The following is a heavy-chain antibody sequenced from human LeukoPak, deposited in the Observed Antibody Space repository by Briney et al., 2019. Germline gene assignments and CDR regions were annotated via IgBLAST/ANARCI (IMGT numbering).Heavy chain of an antibody. V-gene: IGHV1-69*04. Sequence: SVKVSCEASGGTFSSYAISWVRQAPGQGLEWMGRIIPILGIANYAQKFQGRVTITADKSTSTAYMELSSLRSGDTAVYYCARGIGTGYNWFDPWGQGTLVTVSS. CDR3: ARGIGTGYNWFDP. J-gene: IGHJ5*02. CDR1: GGTFSSYA. D-gene: IGHD3/OR15-3a*01. CDR2: IIPILGIA.